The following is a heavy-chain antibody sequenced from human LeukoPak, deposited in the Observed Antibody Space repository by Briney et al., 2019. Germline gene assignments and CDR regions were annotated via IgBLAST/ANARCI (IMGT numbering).Heavy chain of an antibody. CDR3: ARVGRYCSSTSCLYFDY. D-gene: IGHD2-2*01. CDR1: GGSISRYY. J-gene: IGHJ4*02. V-gene: IGHV4-4*07. Sequence: SETLSLTCTVSGGSISRYYWSWLRPPAAKGLAGVGRIYISWSTNYNPSLKSRVTMSVDTSKNQFSLKLSSVTAADTAVYYCARVGRYCSSTSCLYFDYWGQGTLVTVSS. CDR2: IYISWST.